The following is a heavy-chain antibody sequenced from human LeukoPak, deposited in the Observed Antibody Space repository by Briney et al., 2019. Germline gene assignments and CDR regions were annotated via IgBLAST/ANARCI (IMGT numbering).Heavy chain of an antibody. CDR1: GFAFSTYG. Sequence: GGSLRLSCAASGFAFSTYGIHWVRQAPGKGLEWVSFIRFDGTKQFYSDSVKGRFTVSRDNSKYTVFLQMNSLTTEDTAVYYCSNLRLGSPKGVRLDDWGQGTLVTVSS. V-gene: IGHV3-30*02. CDR2: IRFDGTKQ. D-gene: IGHD3-16*01. J-gene: IGHJ4*02. CDR3: SNLRLGSPKGVRLDD.